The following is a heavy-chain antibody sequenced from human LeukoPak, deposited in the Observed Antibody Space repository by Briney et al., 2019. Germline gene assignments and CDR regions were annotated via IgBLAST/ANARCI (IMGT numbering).Heavy chain of an antibody. CDR3: ARPLPGIAVAGNYWYFDL. Sequence: GGSLRLSCAASGFTFSSYWMSWVRQALGKGLEWVANIKQDGSDKYYVDSVKGRFTISRDNAKNSLYLQMNNLRAEDTAVYYCARPLPGIAVAGNYWYFDLWGRGTLVTVSS. J-gene: IGHJ2*01. CDR2: IKQDGSDK. V-gene: IGHV3-7*04. CDR1: GFTFSSYW. D-gene: IGHD6-19*01.